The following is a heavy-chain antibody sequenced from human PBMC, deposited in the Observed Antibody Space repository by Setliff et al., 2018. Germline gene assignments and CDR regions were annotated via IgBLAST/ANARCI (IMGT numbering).Heavy chain of an antibody. CDR1: GGSISSGDHY. CDR2: IHASGST. J-gene: IGHJ5*02. D-gene: IGHD3-10*01. CDR3: ARSGDYGSGRLSP. V-gene: IGHV4-61*02. Sequence: LSLTCTVSGGSISSGDHYWSWIRQPAGKGLEWIGRIHASGSTNYNPSLKSRVTISLDTSNNQFSLKLSSVTAAETAMYYCARSGDYGSGRLSPWGQGTRVTVSS.